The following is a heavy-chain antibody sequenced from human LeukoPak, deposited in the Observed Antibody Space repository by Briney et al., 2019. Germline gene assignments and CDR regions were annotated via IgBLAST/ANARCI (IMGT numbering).Heavy chain of an antibody. CDR1: GYTLTELS. CDR3: ATDKAPPYYDILTGYFGAFDI. J-gene: IGHJ3*02. V-gene: IGHV1-24*01. Sequence: ASVKVSCKVSGYTLTELSMHWVRQAPGKGLEGMGGFDPEDGETIYAQKFQGRVTMTEDTSTDTAYMELSSLRSEDTAVYYCATDKAPPYYDILTGYFGAFDIWGQGTMVTVSS. D-gene: IGHD3-9*01. CDR2: FDPEDGET.